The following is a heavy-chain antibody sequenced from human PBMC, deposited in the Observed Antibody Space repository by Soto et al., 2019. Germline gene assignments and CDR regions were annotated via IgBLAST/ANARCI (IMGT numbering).Heavy chain of an antibody. V-gene: IGHV4-39*01. Sequence: SETLSLTCTVSGGSISSSSYYWGWIRQPPGKGLEWIGSIYYSGSTYYNPPLKSRVTISVDTSKNQFSLKLSSVTAADTAVYYCARHYYDSSGYQLSNWFDPWGQGTLVTVSS. D-gene: IGHD3-22*01. CDR2: IYYSGST. CDR1: GGSISSSSYY. J-gene: IGHJ5*02. CDR3: ARHYYDSSGYQLSNWFDP.